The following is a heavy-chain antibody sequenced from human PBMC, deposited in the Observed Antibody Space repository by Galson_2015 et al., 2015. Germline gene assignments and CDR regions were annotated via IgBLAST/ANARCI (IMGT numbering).Heavy chain of an antibody. CDR1: GDSVSSNSAA. V-gene: IGHV6-1*01. Sequence: CAISGDSVSSNSAAWNWIRQSPSRGLEWLGRTYYRSKWYNDYAVSVKSRITINPDTSKNQFSLQLNSVTPEDTAVYYCARDPRYCSGGSCYPVYYGMDVWGQGTTVT. D-gene: IGHD2-15*01. CDR3: ARDPRYCSGGSCYPVYYGMDV. J-gene: IGHJ6*02. CDR2: TYYRSKWYN.